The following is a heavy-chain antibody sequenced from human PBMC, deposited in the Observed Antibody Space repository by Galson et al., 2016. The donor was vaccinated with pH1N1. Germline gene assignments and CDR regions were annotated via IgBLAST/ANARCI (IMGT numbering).Heavy chain of an antibody. CDR1: GDSISSFY. CDR2: IYHSSHSGST. CDR3: VRGDFVVGEGWYNGLDV. D-gene: IGHD2-15*01. J-gene: IGHJ6*02. Sequence: ETLSLTCTVSGDSISSFYWNWIRQSPGRGLEWIGYIYHSSHSGSTKYNPYLKSRVTMSVDTSKSHFSLNLSSVTAADTAVYYCVRGDFVVGEGWYNGLDVWGQGTPVSVSS. V-gene: IGHV4-59*01.